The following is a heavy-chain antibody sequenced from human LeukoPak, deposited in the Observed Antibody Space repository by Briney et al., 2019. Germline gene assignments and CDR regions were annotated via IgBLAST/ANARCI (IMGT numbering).Heavy chain of an antibody. D-gene: IGHD3-3*01. CDR3: ARIMYYDFWSGLYYYYYYMDV. J-gene: IGHJ6*03. CDR1: GFTFSSYS. CDR2: ISSSSSYI. Sequence: PGGSLTLSCAASGFTFSSYSINWVRQAPRKGLEWVSSISSSSSYIYYADSGKGRFTISRDHAKNSLYLQMNSLRAEDTAVYYCARIMYYDFWSGLYYYYYYMDVWGIGTTVTVSS. V-gene: IGHV3-21*01.